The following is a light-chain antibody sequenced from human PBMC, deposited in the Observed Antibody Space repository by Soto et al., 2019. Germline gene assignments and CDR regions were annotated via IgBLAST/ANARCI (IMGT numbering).Light chain of an antibody. CDR2: EVT. CDR3: SSYTSSSTRV. V-gene: IGLV2-14*01. CDR1: SSDVGGYNY. Sequence: QSVLTQPASVSGSPGQSIAISCTGSSSDVGGYNYVSWYQQHPGKAPQLIIYEVTNRPSGVSNRFSGSKAGNTASLTISGLQAEDEADYYCSSYTSSSTRVFGTGTKVPS. J-gene: IGLJ1*01.